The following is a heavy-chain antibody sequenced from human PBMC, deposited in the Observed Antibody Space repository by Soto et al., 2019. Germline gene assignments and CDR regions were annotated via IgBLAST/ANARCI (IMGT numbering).Heavy chain of an antibody. Sequence: GGSLRLSCAASGFTFSSYWMSWVRQAPGKGLEWVANIKQDGSEKYYVDSVKGRFTISGDNAKNSLYLQMNSLRAEDTAVYYCARDYLYDFWSGQIPYDYWGQGTLVTVSS. CDR1: GFTFSSYW. J-gene: IGHJ4*02. CDR3: ARDYLYDFWSGQIPYDY. D-gene: IGHD3-3*01. CDR2: IKQDGSEK. V-gene: IGHV3-7*01.